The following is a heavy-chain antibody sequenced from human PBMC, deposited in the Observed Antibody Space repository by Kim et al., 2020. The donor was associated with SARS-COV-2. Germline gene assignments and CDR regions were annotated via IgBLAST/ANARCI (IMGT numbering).Heavy chain of an antibody. CDR1: GYTFTDYY. CDR2: INPNSGGT. Sequence: ASVKVSCKASGYTFTDYYIYWVRQAPGQGLEWMGRINPNSGGTKYAQKFQGRVTMTRDTSISTAYMELSRLRSDDTAVYYCARDSGNIVVARAATPGGVYGMDVWGQGTTFTVSS. D-gene: IGHD2-15*01. CDR3: ARDSGNIVVARAATPGGVYGMDV. V-gene: IGHV1-2*06. J-gene: IGHJ6*02.